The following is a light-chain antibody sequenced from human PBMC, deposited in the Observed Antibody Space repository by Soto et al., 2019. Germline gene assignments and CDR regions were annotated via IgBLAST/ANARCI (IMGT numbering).Light chain of an antibody. V-gene: IGLV2-14*01. CDR2: EVS. J-gene: IGLJ2*01. Sequence: QSALTQPASVSGSPGQSITLSCTGTSSDIGGYNYVSWYQQHPGKAPRLMIYEVSNRPSGVSNRFSGSKSGNTASLTISGLQAEDEGDYYCSSYTSNSRLAVFGGGTKLTVL. CDR3: SSYTSNSRLAV. CDR1: SSDIGGYNY.